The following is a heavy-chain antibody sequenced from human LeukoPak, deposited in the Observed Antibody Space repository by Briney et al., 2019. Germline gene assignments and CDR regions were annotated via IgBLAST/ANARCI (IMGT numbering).Heavy chain of an antibody. D-gene: IGHD5-24*01. CDR3: ARDGVATNDWHPDY. CDR1: GLTYRIYA. V-gene: IGHV3-23*01. CDR2: ISSSGGNT. J-gene: IGHJ4*02. Sequence: GGSLRLPCAASGLTYRIYAMTWVRQAPGKGRECVSGISSSGGNTHYADSVKGRFIISRDTSRDTLYLQMHSQRAEDTALYFCARDGVATNDWHPDYWGQGTLVTVSS.